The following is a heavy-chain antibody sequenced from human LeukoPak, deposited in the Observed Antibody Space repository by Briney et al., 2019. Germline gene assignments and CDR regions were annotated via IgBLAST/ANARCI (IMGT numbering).Heavy chain of an antibody. CDR2: IFYSGST. Sequence: LRLSCAASGFTFSDYAMGWVRQAPGKGLEWIGYIFYSGSTYYNPSLQSRVTISVNTSKNQFSLTLSSVTAADTAVYYCARYYSGSGSYLRVVDYWGQGTLVTVSS. D-gene: IGHD3-10*01. J-gene: IGHJ4*02. CDR3: ARYYSGSGSYLRVVDY. CDR1: GFTFSDYA. V-gene: IGHV4-30-4*07.